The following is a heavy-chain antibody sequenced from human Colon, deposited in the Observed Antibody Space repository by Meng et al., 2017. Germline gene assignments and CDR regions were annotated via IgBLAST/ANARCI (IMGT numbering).Heavy chain of an antibody. CDR3: ARDFHSTMTVFDS. D-gene: IGHD3-22*01. Sequence: LQGRGPGRVKPSGTLSLTCAVSGGSITNDNWWSWVRQPPGKGLEWIGEIFHAGNTNYNPSLKSRVTMSLDKSKNQFSLTPTSVTAADTAVYYCARDFHSTMTVFDSWGQGTLVTVSS. CDR1: GGSITNDNW. V-gene: IGHV4-4*02. CDR2: IFHAGNT. J-gene: IGHJ4*02.